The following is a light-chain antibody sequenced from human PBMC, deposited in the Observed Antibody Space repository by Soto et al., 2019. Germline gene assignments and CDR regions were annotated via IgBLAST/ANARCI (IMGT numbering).Light chain of an antibody. J-gene: IGLJ1*01. CDR3: SSYAGFTNLV. CDR1: SSDVGGYNF. Sequence: QSVLTQPPSASGSPGQSVAISCTGTSSDVGGYNFVSWYQQHPGKAPKLMIYEVSKRPSGVPDRFSGSKSGNTASLTVSGLQAEDEDDYYCSSYAGFTNLVFGPGTKVTVL. CDR2: EVS. V-gene: IGLV2-8*01.